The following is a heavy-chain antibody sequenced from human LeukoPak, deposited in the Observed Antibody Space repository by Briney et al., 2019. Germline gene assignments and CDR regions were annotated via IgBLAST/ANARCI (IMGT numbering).Heavy chain of an antibody. D-gene: IGHD2-2*01. CDR1: GFTSSSYW. CDR3: ARVGPTALDY. J-gene: IGHJ4*02. Sequence: GGSLRLSCAASGFTSSSYWMHWVRQVPGKGLVWVSRISGDGTARNYADSVKGRFTISRDDAKNTVDLQMNSLRGEDTAVYYCARVGPTALDYWGQGTLVTVSS. V-gene: IGHV3-74*01. CDR2: ISGDGTAR.